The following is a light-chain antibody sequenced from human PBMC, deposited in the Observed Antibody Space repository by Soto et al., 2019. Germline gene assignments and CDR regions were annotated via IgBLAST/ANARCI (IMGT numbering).Light chain of an antibody. CDR3: QQYGSSYT. V-gene: IGKV3-20*01. J-gene: IGKJ2*01. Sequence: EIVLTQSPGALSLSPGERATLSCRASQTVSSSLAWYQQKPDQAPRLLIYGASSRATDIPDRFSGSGSGTDFTLTISGLEPEDFAVYYCQQYGSSYTFGQGTKLEIK. CDR1: QTVSSS. CDR2: GAS.